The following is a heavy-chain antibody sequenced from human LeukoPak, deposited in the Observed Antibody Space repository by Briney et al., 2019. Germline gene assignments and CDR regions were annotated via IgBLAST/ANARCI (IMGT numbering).Heavy chain of an antibody. V-gene: IGHV3-23*01. D-gene: IGHD5-12*01. CDR2: ISGSGGST. CDR3: AKDRGYGVSYWYFDL. CDR1: GFTFSSYA. Sequence: PGGSLRLSCAASGFTFSSYAMSWVRQAPGKGLEWVSAISGSGGSTYYADSVKGRFTTSRDNSKNTLYLQMNSLRAEDTAVYYCAKDRGYGVSYWYFDLWGRRTLVTVSS. J-gene: IGHJ2*01.